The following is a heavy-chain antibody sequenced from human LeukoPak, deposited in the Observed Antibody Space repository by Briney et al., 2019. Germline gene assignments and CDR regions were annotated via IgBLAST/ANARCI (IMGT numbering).Heavy chain of an antibody. CDR3: ARSDIVVVPAAITWFDP. Sequence: GASVKVSCKASGYTFTSYAMHWVRQAPGQRLEWMGWINAGNGNTKYSQKFQGRVTITRDTSASTAYMELSSLRSEGTAVYYCARSDIVVVPAAITWFDPWGQGTLVTVSS. CDR2: INAGNGNT. CDR1: GYTFTSYA. J-gene: IGHJ5*02. D-gene: IGHD2-2*01. V-gene: IGHV1-3*01.